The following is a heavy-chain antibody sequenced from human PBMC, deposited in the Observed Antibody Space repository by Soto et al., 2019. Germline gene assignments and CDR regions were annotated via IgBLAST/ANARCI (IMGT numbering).Heavy chain of an antibody. V-gene: IGHV4-34*01. D-gene: IGHD6-19*01. CDR3: ARGGYSSGWFRF. CDR2: INNSGST. Sequence: SETLSLTCAVHGGSFRGYHWIWIRQPPGKGLEWVGEINNSGSTNDNPSLKSRVTIPRDTSKNQFSLSLSSVTAADTAIYYCARGGYSSGWFRFWGQGILVTVSS. J-gene: IGHJ4*02. CDR1: GGSFRGYH.